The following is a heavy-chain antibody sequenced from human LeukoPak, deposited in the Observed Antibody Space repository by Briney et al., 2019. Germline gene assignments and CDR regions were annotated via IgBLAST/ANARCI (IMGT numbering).Heavy chain of an antibody. CDR1: GFTFSSYW. V-gene: IGHV3-74*01. CDR3: ARHLENYEAL. Sequence: SGGSLRLSCAASGFTFSSYWMHWVRQAPGKGLVWVSRMNSDGSTINYADSVKGRFTISRDNAKSTLYLQMNSLRAEDTAVYYCARHLENYEALWGQGTPVTVSS. J-gene: IGHJ4*02. D-gene: IGHD3-22*01. CDR2: MNSDGSTI.